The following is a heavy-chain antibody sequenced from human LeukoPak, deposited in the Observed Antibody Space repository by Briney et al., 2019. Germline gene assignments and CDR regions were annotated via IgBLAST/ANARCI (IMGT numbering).Heavy chain of an antibody. V-gene: IGHV3-48*03. CDR2: ISGSGSTI. J-gene: IGHJ4*02. CDR3: ARGLVSYYYGSVDY. Sequence: PGGSLRLSCAASGFTFSSYEMNWVRQAPGKGLEWVSYISGSGSTIYYADSVKGRFIISRDNAKNSLYLQMNSLRAEDTAVYYCARGLVSYYYGSVDYWGQGTLVTVSS. CDR1: GFTFSSYE. D-gene: IGHD3-10*01.